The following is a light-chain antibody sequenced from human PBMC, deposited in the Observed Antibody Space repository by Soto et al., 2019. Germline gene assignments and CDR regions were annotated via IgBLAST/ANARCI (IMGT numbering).Light chain of an antibody. CDR2: DNT. CDR1: SSNIGNNY. V-gene: IGLV1-51*01. Sequence: QSVLTQPPSVSAAPGQKVTISCSGSSSNIGNNYVSWYQQLPGAAPKLLIYDNTRRPSRIPDRFSGSKSGTSATLGITGRQTGDEADYYCGTWDSNLSGWVFGGGTKLTVL. J-gene: IGLJ3*02. CDR3: GTWDSNLSGWV.